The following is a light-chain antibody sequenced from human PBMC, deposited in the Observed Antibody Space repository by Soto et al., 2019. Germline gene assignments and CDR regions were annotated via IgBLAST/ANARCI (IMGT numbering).Light chain of an antibody. CDR1: SSNIGNNY. CDR2: ENN. Sequence: QSVLTQPPSVSAAPGQKVTISCSGSSSNIGNNYVSWYQQHPGTAPKLLIYENNKRPSGIPDRFSGSKSGTSATLGITGLQTGDEADYYCGTWDSSLSADVVFGGGTKLTVL. V-gene: IGLV1-51*02. J-gene: IGLJ2*01. CDR3: GTWDSSLSADVV.